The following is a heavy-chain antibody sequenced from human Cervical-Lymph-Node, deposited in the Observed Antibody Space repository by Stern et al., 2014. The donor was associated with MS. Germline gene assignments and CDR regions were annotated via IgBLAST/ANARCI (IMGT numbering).Heavy chain of an antibody. Sequence: EVQLVESGGGLAKPGGSLRLSCAASGFTFSSYSMNWVRQAPGKGLEWVSSISTSSSYIYYADSVKGRFTISRDNAKNSLYLQMNSLRAEDTAVYYCARDRLNDFWSNYVPGEYYYYYGMDVWGQGTTVTVSS. CDR2: ISTSSSYI. CDR1: GFTFSSYS. CDR3: ARDRLNDFWSNYVPGEYYYYYGMDV. V-gene: IGHV3-21*01. J-gene: IGHJ6*02. D-gene: IGHD3-3*01.